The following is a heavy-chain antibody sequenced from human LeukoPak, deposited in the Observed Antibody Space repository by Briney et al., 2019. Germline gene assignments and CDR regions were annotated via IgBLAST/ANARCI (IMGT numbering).Heavy chain of an antibody. J-gene: IGHJ4*02. CDR1: GGSISSGGYY. V-gene: IGHV4-30-2*01. CDR2: IYHSGST. Sequence: PSQTLSLTCTVSGGSISSGGYYWSWIRQPPGKGLEWIGYIYHSGSTYYNPSLKSRVTISVDRSKNQFSLKLSSVTAADTAVYYCARAPGYCSSTSCHLDYWGQGTLVTVSS. CDR3: ARAPGYCSSTSCHLDY. D-gene: IGHD2-2*01.